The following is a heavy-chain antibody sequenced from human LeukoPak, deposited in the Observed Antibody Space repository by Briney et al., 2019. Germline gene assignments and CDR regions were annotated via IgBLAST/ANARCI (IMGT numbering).Heavy chain of an antibody. D-gene: IGHD3-10*01. J-gene: IGHJ4*02. CDR2: INDSGTT. CDR1: GGSFSGYY. Sequence: SETLSVTCAVYGGSFSGYYWSWIRQPPGKGLEWIGEINDSGTTNYNPSLKSRVTISEDTFRNQFSLRLSSVTAADTAVYYCARSGRYQIYWGRGTLVTVSS. V-gene: IGHV4-34*01. CDR3: ARSGRYQIY.